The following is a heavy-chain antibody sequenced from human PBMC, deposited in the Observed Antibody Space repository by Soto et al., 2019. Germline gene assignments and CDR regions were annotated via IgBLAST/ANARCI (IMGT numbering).Heavy chain of an antibody. CDR2: IYYSGST. Sequence: SETLSLTCTVSGGSISSGDYYWSWIRQPQGKGLEWIGYIYYSGSTNYNPSLKSRVTISVDTSKNQFSLKLSSVTAADTAVYYCARERWSRGVIGFDPWGQGTLVTVSS. CDR3: ARERWSRGVIGFDP. J-gene: IGHJ5*02. D-gene: IGHD3-10*01. CDR1: GGSISSGDYY. V-gene: IGHV4-61*08.